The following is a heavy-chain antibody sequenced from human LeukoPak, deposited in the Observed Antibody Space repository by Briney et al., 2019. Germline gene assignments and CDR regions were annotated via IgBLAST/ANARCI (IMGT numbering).Heavy chain of an antibody. Sequence: GGSLRLSCVGSGFTFRSHAMSWVRQAPEKGLEFVSGIYENGGTTYYADSVKGRFSISRDNSKNTLYLQMNSLRAEDTAVYYCAKRHGSGWYYFDYWGQGTLVTVSS. J-gene: IGHJ4*02. CDR1: GFTFRSHA. D-gene: IGHD6-19*01. CDR2: IYENGGTT. CDR3: AKRHGSGWYYFDY. V-gene: IGHV3-23*01.